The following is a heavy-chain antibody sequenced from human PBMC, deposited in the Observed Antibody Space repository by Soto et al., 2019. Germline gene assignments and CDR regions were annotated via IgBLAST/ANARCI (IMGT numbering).Heavy chain of an antibody. CDR1: GFTFSSYS. CDR3: AFAGSGSYSNVPDAFDI. D-gene: IGHD3-10*01. V-gene: IGHV3-21*01. J-gene: IGHJ3*02. Sequence: EVQLVESGGGLVKPGGSLRLSCAASGFTFSSYSMNWVRQAPGQGLEWVSSISSSSSYIYYADSVKGRLTISRDNAKNSLYLQMNSLRAEDTAVYYCAFAGSGSYSNVPDAFDIWGQGTMVTVSS. CDR2: ISSSSSYI.